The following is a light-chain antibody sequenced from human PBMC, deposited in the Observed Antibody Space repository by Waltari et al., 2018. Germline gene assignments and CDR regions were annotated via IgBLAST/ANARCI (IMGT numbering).Light chain of an antibody. CDR3: QQYGSSVMYT. CDR2: GAS. CDR1: QRLIKRY. Sequence: EVVLTQSPGTLSLSAGERATLSCRASQRLIKRYVACYQQKPGQAPALLIYGASNRAAGIPDRFSGSGSETDFTLTISRLEAEDFGVYYCQQYGSSVMYTFGQGTKLEIK. V-gene: IGKV3-20*01. J-gene: IGKJ2*01.